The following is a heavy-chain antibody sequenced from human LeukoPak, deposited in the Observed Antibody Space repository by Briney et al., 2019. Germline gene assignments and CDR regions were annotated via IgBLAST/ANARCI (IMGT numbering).Heavy chain of an antibody. Sequence: SETLSLTCTVSSGSISTSNYYWGWVRQPPGKALEWIGNIFYSGSTNYNPSLKSRVTISVDKSKNQFSLKLSSVTAADTAVYYCARLGATTGDWGQGTLVTVSS. J-gene: IGHJ4*02. CDR2: IFYSGST. D-gene: IGHD1-26*01. V-gene: IGHV4-39*07. CDR3: ARLGATTGD. CDR1: SGSISTSNYY.